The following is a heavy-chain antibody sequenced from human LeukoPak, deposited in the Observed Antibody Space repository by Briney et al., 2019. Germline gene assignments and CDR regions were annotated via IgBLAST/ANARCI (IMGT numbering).Heavy chain of an antibody. J-gene: IGHJ4*02. CDR3: AKITKATTPNY. CDR1: GLTFSNYA. Sequence: HPGGSLRLSCAASGLTFSNYAMNWVRQASGKGLEWVSSITDSGRKTYYADSVKGRFSISRDNSRNTVYLQMSDLRAEDTAVYYCAKITKATTPNYWGQGTLVTVSS. V-gene: IGHV3-23*01. D-gene: IGHD4-17*01. CDR2: ITDSGRKT.